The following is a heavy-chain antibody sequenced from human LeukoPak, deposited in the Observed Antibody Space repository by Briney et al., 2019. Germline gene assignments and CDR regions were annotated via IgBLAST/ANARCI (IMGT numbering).Heavy chain of an antibody. D-gene: IGHD6-13*01. CDR3: ARKGCSWYYFDY. CDR1: GFTFSSYE. J-gene: IGHJ4*02. CDR2: ISGSGSTK. V-gene: IGHV3-48*03. Sequence: GSLRLSCAASGFTFSSYEMNWVRQAPGKGLEWVSYISGSGSTKYYADSVKGRFTISRDNAKNSLYLQMNSLRAEDTAVYYCARKGCSWYYFDYWGQGTLVTVSS.